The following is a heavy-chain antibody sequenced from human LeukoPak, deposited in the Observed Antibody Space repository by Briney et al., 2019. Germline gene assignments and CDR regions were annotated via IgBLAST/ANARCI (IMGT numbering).Heavy chain of an antibody. Sequence: ASVKVSCKVSGYTLTELSMHWVRQAPGKGLGWMGGFDPEDGETIYAQKFQGRVTMTEDTSTDTAYMELSSLRAEDTAVYYCARAPTVLVGYCSSASCQADYWGQGTLVTVSS. CDR3: ARAPTVLVGYCSSASCQADY. CDR2: FDPEDGET. J-gene: IGHJ4*02. V-gene: IGHV1-24*01. CDR1: GYTLTELS. D-gene: IGHD2-2*01.